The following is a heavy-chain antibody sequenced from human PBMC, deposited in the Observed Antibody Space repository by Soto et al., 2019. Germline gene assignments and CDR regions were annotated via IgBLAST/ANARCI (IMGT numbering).Heavy chain of an antibody. V-gene: IGHV3-30*04. CDR3: ARDHADRSGYFRAGTFDI. D-gene: IGHD3-22*01. Sequence: QVQLVESGGGVVQPGRSLRLSCAASGFAFNNYAMHWVRQAPGTGLEWVAVISYHGRNKYYADSVKGRFTISRDNSKNTLYLQVNSLRADDTAVYSCARDHADRSGYFRAGTFDIWGQGTMVTVSS. J-gene: IGHJ3*02. CDR2: ISYHGRNK. CDR1: GFAFNNYA.